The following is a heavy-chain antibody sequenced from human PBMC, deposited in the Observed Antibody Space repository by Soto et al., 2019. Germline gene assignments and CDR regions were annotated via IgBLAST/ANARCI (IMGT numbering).Heavy chain of an antibody. J-gene: IGHJ3*02. V-gene: IGHV4-30-2*01. Sequence: SETLSLTCSITGGSFSRPGSYWGWMRQIPGRGLEWIGFIYNSGSTYYNSSLKSRVTISVDRSKNHFFLNLTSVTAADTAVYYCATYRKFFQIWGQGTKVTVSS. CDR3: ATYRKFFQI. CDR1: GGSFSRPGSY. CDR2: IYNSGST.